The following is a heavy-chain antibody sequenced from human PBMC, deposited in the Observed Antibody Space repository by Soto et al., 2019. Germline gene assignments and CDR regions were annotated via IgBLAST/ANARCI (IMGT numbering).Heavy chain of an antibody. J-gene: IGHJ4*02. CDR2: ISWNSINI. V-gene: IGHV3-9*01. Sequence: EVQLVESGGDLVHPGRSLRLSCAASGFTFADYPMHWVRQAPGKGLEWVSSISWNSINIGYADSVKGRFTFSRDNDKDSLHQQMGIMITDDTVLYYCAEQSTGTARHFDYWGQGALVTVSP. CDR1: GFTFADYP. CDR3: AEQSTGTARHFDY. D-gene: IGHD1-1*01.